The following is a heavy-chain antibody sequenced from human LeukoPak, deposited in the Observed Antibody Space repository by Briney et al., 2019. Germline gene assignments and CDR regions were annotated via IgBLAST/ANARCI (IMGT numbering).Heavy chain of an antibody. CDR1: GYTFTGYY. Sequence: ASVKVSCKASGYTFTGYYMHWVRQVPGQGLEWMGWINPNSGGTNYAQKFQGRVTMTRDTSISTAYMELSRLRSDDTAVYYCARTENYYDSSGYYEGPSAFDIWGQGTMVTVSS. D-gene: IGHD3-22*01. CDR3: ARTENYYDSSGYYEGPSAFDI. J-gene: IGHJ3*02. CDR2: INPNSGGT. V-gene: IGHV1-2*02.